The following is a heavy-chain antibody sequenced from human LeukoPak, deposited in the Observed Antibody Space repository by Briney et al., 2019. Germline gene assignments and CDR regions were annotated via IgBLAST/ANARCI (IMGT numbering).Heavy chain of an antibody. V-gene: IGHV3-21*01. CDR1: GFTFSSYS. Sequence: GGSLRLSCAASGFTFSSYSLNWVRLAPGKGLEWVSSISSSGSYIYYADSVKGRFTISRDNARNSLYLQMNSLRAEDTAIYYCARVDAALDYWGQGTLVTVSS. J-gene: IGHJ4*02. CDR2: ISSSGSYI. D-gene: IGHD6-6*01. CDR3: ARVDAALDY.